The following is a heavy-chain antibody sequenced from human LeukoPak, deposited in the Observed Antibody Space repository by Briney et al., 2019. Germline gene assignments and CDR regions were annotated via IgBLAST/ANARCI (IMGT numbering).Heavy chain of an antibody. V-gene: IGHV3-48*03. CDR3: AELGITMIGGV. D-gene: IGHD3-10*02. CDR1: GFAFSSYE. J-gene: IGHJ6*04. Sequence: PGGSLRLSCAASGFAFSSYEMNWVRQAPGKGLEWVSYISSSGSTIYYADSVKGRFTISRDNAKNSLYLQMNSLRAEDTAVYYCAELGITMIGGVWGKGATVTISS. CDR2: ISSSGSTI.